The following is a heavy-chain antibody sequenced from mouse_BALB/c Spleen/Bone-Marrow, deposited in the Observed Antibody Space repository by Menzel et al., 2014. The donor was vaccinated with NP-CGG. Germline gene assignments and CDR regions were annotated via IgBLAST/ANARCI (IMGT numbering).Heavy chain of an antibody. CDR3: AGWDTTAMDY. D-gene: IGHD1-1*01. CDR2: ILPGRGST. V-gene: IGHV1-9*01. Sequence: QVQLQQSGAELMKPAASVKISCKATGYTFSSYWVEWVKQSPGHGLEWIGEILPGRGSTNYKEKFKGKATSTSDTSTNTAYMQLSRLTSEDSAVYYCAGWDTTAMDYWGQGTSVTVSS. J-gene: IGHJ4*01. CDR1: GYTFSSYW.